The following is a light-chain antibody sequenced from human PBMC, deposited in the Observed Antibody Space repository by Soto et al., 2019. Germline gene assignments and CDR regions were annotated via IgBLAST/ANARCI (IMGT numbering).Light chain of an antibody. CDR1: QILTTNY. CDR3: QQYNSYSPEGLT. CDR2: GAY. V-gene: IGKV3D-7*01. J-gene: IGKJ4*01. Sequence: EIVLTQSPATVSLSPGERVTPSCRASQILTTNYFAWYQQIPGRALRLLIDGAYTRATGIPDRFSGSGSGTDFTLTISSLQPDDFATYFCQQYNSYSPEGLTFGGGTKVDIK.